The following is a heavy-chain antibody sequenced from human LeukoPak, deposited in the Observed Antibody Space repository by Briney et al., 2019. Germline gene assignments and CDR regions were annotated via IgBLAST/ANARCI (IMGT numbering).Heavy chain of an antibody. J-gene: IGHJ5*02. CDR2: INPNGGST. V-gene: IGHV1-46*01. Sequence: GASVKVSCKASGYTFTSYYMHWVRQAPGQGLEWMGIINPNGGSTSYAQKFQGRVTMTRDTSTSTVYMELSSLRSEDTAVYYCARRGEDYGDYDGWFDPWGQGTLVTVSS. D-gene: IGHD4-17*01. CDR1: GYTFTSYY. CDR3: ARRGEDYGDYDGWFDP.